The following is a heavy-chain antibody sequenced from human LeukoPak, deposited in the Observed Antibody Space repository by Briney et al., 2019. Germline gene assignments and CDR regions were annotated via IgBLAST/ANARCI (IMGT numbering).Heavy chain of an antibody. Sequence: GESLKISCKGSGYSFTSYWIGWVRQMPGKGLEWMGIIYPGDSDTRYSPSFQGQVTISADKSVSTAYLQWISPKASDTAMYYCARLEERNWFDPWGQGTLVTISS. CDR3: ARLEERNWFDP. V-gene: IGHV5-51*01. J-gene: IGHJ5*02. CDR1: GYSFTSYW. CDR2: IYPGDSDT. D-gene: IGHD1-1*01.